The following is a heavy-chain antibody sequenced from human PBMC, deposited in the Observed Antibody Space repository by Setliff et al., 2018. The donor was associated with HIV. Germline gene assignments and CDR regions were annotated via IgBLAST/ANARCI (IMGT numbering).Heavy chain of an antibody. V-gene: IGHV1-18*01. CDR2: INGYGDAT. D-gene: IGHD2-2*01. J-gene: IGHJ6*02. CDR3: AGDSRAHGIPGAINYRYYGMDV. CDR1: GYTFSTHG. Sequence: ASVKVSCKAFGYTFSTHGVSWVRRAPGQGLEWLGWINGYGDATRFAQKVKGRVTLTTDTSASTAYLELRSLTTDDTAVYYCAGDSRAHGIPGAINYRYYGMDVWGQGTTVTVSS.